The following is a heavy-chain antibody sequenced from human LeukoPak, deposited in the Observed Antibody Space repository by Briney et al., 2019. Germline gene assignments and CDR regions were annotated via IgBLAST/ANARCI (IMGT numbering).Heavy chain of an antibody. J-gene: IGHJ4*02. D-gene: IGHD6-13*01. CDR1: GGSISSYY. CDR3: ARATYSSSWYYFDY. Sequence: PSETLSLTCIVSGGSISSYYWSWIRQPAGKGLEWIGRIYTSGSTNYNPSPKSRVTMSVDTSKNQFSLKLSSVTAADTAVYYCARATYSSSWYYFDYWGQGTLVTVSS. CDR2: IYTSGST. V-gene: IGHV4-4*07.